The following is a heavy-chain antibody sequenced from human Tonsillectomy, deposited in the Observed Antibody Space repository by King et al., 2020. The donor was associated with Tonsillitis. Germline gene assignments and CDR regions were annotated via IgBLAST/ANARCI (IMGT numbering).Heavy chain of an antibody. CDR2: IDWDDDK. CDR1: GFSLSTSGMC. J-gene: IGHJ4*02. D-gene: IGHD3-3*01. Sequence: VTLRESGPALVKPTQTLTLTCTFSGFSLSTSGMCVSWIRQPPGKALEWLALIDWDDDKYYRTSLKTRLTISKDTSKNQVVLTMTNMDPEDTATYYCARINNDFWSGYVDWWGRGTLVTVSS. V-gene: IGHV2-70*01. CDR3: ARINNDFWSGYVDW.